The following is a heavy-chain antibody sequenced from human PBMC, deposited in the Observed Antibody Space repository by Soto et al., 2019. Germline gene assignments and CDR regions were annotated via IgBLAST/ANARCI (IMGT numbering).Heavy chain of an antibody. CDR1: RYIFTAYF. CDR3: ASRGPGARFDP. CDR2: INPNNGAT. V-gene: IGHV1-2*02. J-gene: IGHJ5*02. D-gene: IGHD6-25*01. Sequence: ASVKVSCKAPRYIFTAYFMHWVRQAPGQGLEWMGWINPNNGATNYGLSLQGRVTMTRDTSISTAYMELSSLRSDDTAVYYCASRGPGARFDPWGQGTLVTVSS.